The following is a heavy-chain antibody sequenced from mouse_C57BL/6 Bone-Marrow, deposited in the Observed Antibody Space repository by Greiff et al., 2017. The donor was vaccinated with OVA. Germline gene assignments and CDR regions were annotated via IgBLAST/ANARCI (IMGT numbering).Heavy chain of an antibody. CDR2: IDPSDSET. CDR3: ARPSSYGTTGTGAMDY. D-gene: IGHD4-1*02. V-gene: IGHV1-52*01. J-gene: IGHJ4*01. Sequence: QVQLQQPGAELVRPGSSVKLSCKASGYTFTSYWMHWVKQRPIQGLEWIGNIDPSDSETHYNQKFKDKATLTVDKSSSTAYMQLSSLTSEDSAVYYCARPSSYGTTGTGAMDYWGQGTSVTVSS. CDR1: GYTFTSYW.